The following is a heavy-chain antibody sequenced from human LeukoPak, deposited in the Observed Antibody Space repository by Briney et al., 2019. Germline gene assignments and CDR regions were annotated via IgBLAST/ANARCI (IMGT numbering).Heavy chain of an antibody. V-gene: IGHV3-74*01. CDR1: GFTFSSYW. D-gene: IGHD4-17*01. Sequence: GGSLRLSCVASGFTFSSYWMHWVRQDPRKGLVWVSRISGDGRNINYADPVRGRFTISRDNAKNSLYLQMNSLRAEDTAVYYCARDLDYGDYVDAFDIWGQGTMVTVSS. J-gene: IGHJ3*02. CDR2: ISGDGRNI. CDR3: ARDLDYGDYVDAFDI.